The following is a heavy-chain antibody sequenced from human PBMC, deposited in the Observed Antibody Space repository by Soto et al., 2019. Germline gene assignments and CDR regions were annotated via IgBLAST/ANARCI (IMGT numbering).Heavy chain of an antibody. CDR2: SYYSGST. V-gene: IGHV4-31*03. CDR3: ARVGDLYIADHDY. CDR1: GGSISSGGYY. D-gene: IGHD6-13*01. Sequence: SETLSLTCTVSGGSISSGGYYWSWIRQHPGKGLEWIGYSYYSGSTYYNPSLTSRVTISVDTSKNQFSLKLSAVTAADTAVYYCARVGDLYIADHDYWGQGTLVTVSS. J-gene: IGHJ4*02.